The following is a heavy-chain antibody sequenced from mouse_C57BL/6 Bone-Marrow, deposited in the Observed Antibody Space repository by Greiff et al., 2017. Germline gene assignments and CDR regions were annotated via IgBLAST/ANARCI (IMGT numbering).Heavy chain of an antibody. CDR1: GFSLTSYA. CDR3: ARKGGYGSSPHGYFDV. D-gene: IGHD1-1*01. Sequence: VKLEESGPGLVAPSQSLSITCTVSGFSLTSYAISWVRQPPGKGLEWLGVIWTGGDTNYNSALKSRLSISKDNSKSQVFLKMNSLQTDDTARYYCARKGGYGSSPHGYFDVWGTGTTVTVSS. J-gene: IGHJ1*03. CDR2: IWTGGDT. V-gene: IGHV2-9-1*01.